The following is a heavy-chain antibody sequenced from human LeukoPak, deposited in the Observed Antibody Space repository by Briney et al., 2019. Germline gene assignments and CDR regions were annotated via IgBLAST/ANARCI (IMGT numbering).Heavy chain of an antibody. J-gene: IGHJ4*02. Sequence: AGGSLRPSCAASGFTFSSYGMHWVRQAPGKGLEWVAFIRYDGSNKYYADSVKGRFTISRDNSKNTLYLQMSSLKTEDAAVYHCTTMTVVPTDYWGQGTLVTVSS. CDR1: GFTFSSYG. V-gene: IGHV3-30*02. CDR2: IRYDGSNK. D-gene: IGHD2-2*01. CDR3: TTMTVVPTDY.